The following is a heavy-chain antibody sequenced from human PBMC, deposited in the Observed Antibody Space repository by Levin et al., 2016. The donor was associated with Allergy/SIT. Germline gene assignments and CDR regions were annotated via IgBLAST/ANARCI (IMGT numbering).Heavy chain of an antibody. J-gene: IGHJ6*02. CDR1: GFTFSSYS. D-gene: IGHD5-18*01. V-gene: IGHV3-48*01. CDR2: ISSSSSTI. Sequence: GGSLRLSCAASGFTFSSYSMNWVRQAPGKGLEWVSYISSSSSTIYYADSVKGRFTISRDNAKNSLYLQMNSLRAEDTAVYYCARGGYSYGPPPYYYYGMDVWGQGTTVTVSS. CDR3: ARGGYSYGPPPYYYYGMDV.